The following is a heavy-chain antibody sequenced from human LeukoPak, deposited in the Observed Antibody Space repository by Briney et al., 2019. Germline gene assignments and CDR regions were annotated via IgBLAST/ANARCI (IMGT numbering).Heavy chain of an antibody. CDR1: GFTFSSYA. V-gene: IGHV3-23*01. CDR3: AKDSTFQAVTTYYFDY. CDR2: ISGSGGST. J-gene: IGHJ4*02. Sequence: GGSLRLSCAASGFTFSSYAVSWVRQAPGKGLEWVSAISGSGGSTYYADSVKGRFTISRDNSKYTLYLQMNSLRAEDTAVYYCAKDSTFQAVTTYYFDYWGQGTLVTVSS. D-gene: IGHD4-17*01.